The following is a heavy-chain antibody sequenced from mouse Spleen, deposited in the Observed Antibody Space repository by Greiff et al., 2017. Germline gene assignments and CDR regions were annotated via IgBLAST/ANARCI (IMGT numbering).Heavy chain of an antibody. Sequence: EVKLVESGGDLVKPGGSLKLSCAASGFTFSSYGMSWVRQTPDKRLEWVATISSGGSYTYYPDSVKGRFTISRDNAKNTLYLQMSSLKSEDTAMYYCARAYYGSSFSYWYFDVWGAGTTVTVSS. D-gene: IGHD1-1*01. CDR3: ARAYYGSSFSYWYFDV. J-gene: IGHJ1*01. V-gene: IGHV5-6*01. CDR2: ISSGGSYT. CDR1: GFTFSSYG.